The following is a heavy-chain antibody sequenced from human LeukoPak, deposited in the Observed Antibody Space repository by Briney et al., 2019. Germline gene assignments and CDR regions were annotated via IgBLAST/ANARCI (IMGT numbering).Heavy chain of an antibody. CDR1: GGSISSYY. V-gene: IGHV4-34*01. CDR3: ARLIRQDGVYYDYVWGSYRIDY. D-gene: IGHD3-16*02. Sequence: SETLSLTCTVSGGSISSYYWSWIRQPPGKGLEWIGEINHTGSTNYNPSLNSRVTISVDTSKNQFSLKLSSVTAADTAVYYCARLIRQDGVYYDYVWGSYRIDYWGQGTPVTVSS. J-gene: IGHJ4*02. CDR2: INHTGST.